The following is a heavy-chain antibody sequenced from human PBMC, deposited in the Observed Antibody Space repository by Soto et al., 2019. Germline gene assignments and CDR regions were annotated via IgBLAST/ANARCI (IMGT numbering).Heavy chain of an antibody. CDR1: GYTFTNYG. CDR2: ISAYNGNT. D-gene: IGHD3-16*02. CDR3: AREATYYDYIWGSYRSQSFDY. V-gene: IGHV1-18*01. Sequence: ASVKVSCKASGYTFTNYGISWGRQAPGQGLEWMGWISAYNGNTNYAQKLQGRVTMTTDTSTSTAYMELKSLRSDDTAVYYCAREATYYDYIWGSYRSQSFDYWGQGTLVTVSS. J-gene: IGHJ4*02.